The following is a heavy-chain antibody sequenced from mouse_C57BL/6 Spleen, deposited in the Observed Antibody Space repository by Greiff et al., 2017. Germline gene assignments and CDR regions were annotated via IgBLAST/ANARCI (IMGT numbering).Heavy chain of an antibody. Sequence: QVQLKQPGAELVKPGASVKLSCKASGYTFTSYWMQWVKQRPGQGLEWIGEIDPSDSYTNYNQKFKGKATLTVDTASSTPYMQLSSLTSEDSAVYYCARAGTEAMDYWGQGTSVTVAS. CDR1: GYTFTSYW. CDR3: ARAGTEAMDY. J-gene: IGHJ4*01. CDR2: IDPSDSYT. D-gene: IGHD4-1*01. V-gene: IGHV1-50*01.